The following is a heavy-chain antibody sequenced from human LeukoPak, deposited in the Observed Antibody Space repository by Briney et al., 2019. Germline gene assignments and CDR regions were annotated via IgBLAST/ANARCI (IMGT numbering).Heavy chain of an antibody. J-gene: IGHJ6*03. V-gene: IGHV3-23*01. CDR3: AKKEGDTDSSWYMDV. D-gene: IGHD2-21*01. Sequence: GGSLRLSCAASGFSFGSFAMSWVRQAPGKGLEWVSGIIGSGGTTFYADSVKGRFTISRDNSKNTLYLQMNSLRAEDTAIYYCAKKEGDTDSSWYMDVWGKGTTVTVSS. CDR2: IIGSGGTT. CDR1: GFSFGSFA.